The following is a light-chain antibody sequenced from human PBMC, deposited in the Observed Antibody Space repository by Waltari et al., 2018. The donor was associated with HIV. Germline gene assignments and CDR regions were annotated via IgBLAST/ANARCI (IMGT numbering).Light chain of an antibody. J-gene: IGKJ1*01. CDR1: QSISSY. CDR3: QQSYSTPWT. Sequence: QMTPSPSSLSASVGDRVPHTCRASQSISSYLNWYQQKPGKAPKLLIYAASSLQSGGPSRFSGSGSGTDFTLTISSLQPEDFATYYCQQSYSTPWTFGQGTKVEIK. CDR2: AAS. V-gene: IGKV1-39*01.